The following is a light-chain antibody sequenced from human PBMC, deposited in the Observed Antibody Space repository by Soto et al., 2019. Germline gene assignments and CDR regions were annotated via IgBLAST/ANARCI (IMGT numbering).Light chain of an antibody. CDR3: QHYGSSQWT. CDR1: QSVRSSY. Sequence: EIVLTQSPGTLSLSPGERATLSCRASQSVRSSYLAWYQQKPGQAPRLLICGASNRATGIPDRFSGSGSGTDFTLTISRVEPEDFAVYYCQHYGSSQWTFGQETKV. J-gene: IGKJ1*01. CDR2: GAS. V-gene: IGKV3-20*01.